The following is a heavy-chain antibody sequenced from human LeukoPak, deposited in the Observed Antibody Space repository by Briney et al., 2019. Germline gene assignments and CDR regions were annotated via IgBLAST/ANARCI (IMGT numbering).Heavy chain of an antibody. CDR1: RFIFSSYH. CDR2: ISSSNSFI. CDR3: ARGTNWSPLDFDY. V-gene: IGHV3-21*01. Sequence: GGSLRLSCAAPRFIFSSYHMHWVRQPPGKGLEWVSSISSSNSFIYYADSMKGRFTISRDNAENSLYLQMNSLRAEDTAVYYCARGTNWSPLDFDYWGQGTLVTVSS. D-gene: IGHD1-20*01. J-gene: IGHJ4*02.